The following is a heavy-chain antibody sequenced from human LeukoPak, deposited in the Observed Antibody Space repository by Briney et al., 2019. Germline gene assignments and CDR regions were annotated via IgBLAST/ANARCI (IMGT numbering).Heavy chain of an antibody. CDR2: IYPGDSDT. D-gene: IGHD2-15*01. CDR1: GYVFTSYW. CDR3: ARTTARVVVVVGYYYMDV. V-gene: IGHV5-51*01. Sequence: AVSLQISSXASGYVFTSYWIGWVRPMPGKGLEWMGIIYPGDSDTRYRPSFQGEVTISDDKSISTAYLQWSSLKASDTGMYYCARTTARVVVVVGYYYMDVWGKGTTVTVSS. J-gene: IGHJ6*03.